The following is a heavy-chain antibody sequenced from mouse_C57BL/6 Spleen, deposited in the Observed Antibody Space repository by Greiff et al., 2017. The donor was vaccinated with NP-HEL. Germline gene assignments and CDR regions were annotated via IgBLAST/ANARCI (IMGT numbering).Heavy chain of an antibody. Sequence: EVQLQQSGPELVKPGASVKIPCKASGYTFTDYHMDWVKQSHGKSLEWIGDINPNNGGTIYNQKFKGKATLTVDKSSSTAYMELRSLTSEDTAVYYCARRAITTVVDAMDDWGQGTSVTVSS. CDR3: ARRAITTVVDAMDD. CDR2: INPNNGGT. CDR1: GYTFTDYH. D-gene: IGHD1-1*01. J-gene: IGHJ4*01. V-gene: IGHV1-18*01.